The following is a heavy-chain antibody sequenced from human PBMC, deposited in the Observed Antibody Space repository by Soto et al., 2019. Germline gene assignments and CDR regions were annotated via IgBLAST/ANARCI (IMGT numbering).Heavy chain of an antibody. D-gene: IGHD3-10*01. V-gene: IGHV4-30-4*01. CDR1: GGSISSGDVY. Sequence: SETLSLTCTVSGGSISSGDVYWSWIRQAPGKGLEWIGYIYRSGSTKYNSSLKSRVTISVDTSKNQFSLNLSSVTAADTAVYYFARRPYFAGSGSLDYFDYWGQGTLVTVSS. CDR2: IYRSGST. CDR3: ARRPYFAGSGSLDYFDY. J-gene: IGHJ4*02.